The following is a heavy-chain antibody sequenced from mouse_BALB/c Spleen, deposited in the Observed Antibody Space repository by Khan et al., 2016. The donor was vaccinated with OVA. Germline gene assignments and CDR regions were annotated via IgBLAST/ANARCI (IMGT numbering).Heavy chain of an antibody. J-gene: IGHJ2*01. Sequence: QVQLQQSGPELVKPGASVKISCKASGYTFTDYYINWVKEKPGQGLEWIGWIYPGSGNTKYNEKFKDMATLTGDTSSSTAYMTLSSLTSENTAVYYCAKGVYYGNSLFDYWGQGTTLTVSS. CDR1: GYTFTDYY. V-gene: IGHV1-84*02. D-gene: IGHD1-1*01. CDR2: IYPGSGNT. CDR3: AKGVYYGNSLFDY.